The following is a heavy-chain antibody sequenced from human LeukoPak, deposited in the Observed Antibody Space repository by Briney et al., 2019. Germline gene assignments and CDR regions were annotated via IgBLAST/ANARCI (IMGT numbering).Heavy chain of an antibody. CDR2: IWYDGSNK. CDR1: GFTFSSYG. Sequence: GGSLRLSCAASGFTFSSYGMHWVRQAPGKGLEWVAVIWYDGSNKYYADSVKGRFTISRDNSKNPLYLQMNSLRAEDTAVYYCAKDRSGGDYDAFDIWGQGTMVTVSS. V-gene: IGHV3-33*06. J-gene: IGHJ3*02. CDR3: AKDRSGGDYDAFDI. D-gene: IGHD2-21*02.